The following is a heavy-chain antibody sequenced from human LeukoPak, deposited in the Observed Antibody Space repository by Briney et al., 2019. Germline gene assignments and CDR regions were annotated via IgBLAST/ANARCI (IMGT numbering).Heavy chain of an antibody. CDR1: GYSFTSYW. D-gene: IGHD2/OR15-2a*01. CDR2: IYPGDSDT. Sequence: GESLNISWKGSGYSFTSYWICWVRPMAGKGLEWMGIIYPGDSDTRYSPSFQGQVTISADQSISTAYLQWSRLSASDTAMYCCAGRTTGGYYFDYWGQGTLVTVSS. CDR3: AGRTTGGYYFDY. J-gene: IGHJ4*02. V-gene: IGHV5-51*01.